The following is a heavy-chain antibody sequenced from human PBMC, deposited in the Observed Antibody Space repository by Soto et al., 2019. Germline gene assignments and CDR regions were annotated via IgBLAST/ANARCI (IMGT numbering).Heavy chain of an antibody. CDR3: PREIRKYSSGYEPHTRFDA. V-gene: IGHV4-30-4*01. D-gene: IGHD6-25*01. CDR2: LYFNGGT. J-gene: IGHJ5*02. CDR1: GGPINSPDYY. Sequence: PSETLSLTCNVSGGPINSPDYYWTWIRQSPGKGLEWIGYLYFNGGTQYNPSLRTPISMSLDTSKKHFSLKMRSVTGADTAVYYCPREIRKYSSGYEPHTRFDAGGRGALVTVSS.